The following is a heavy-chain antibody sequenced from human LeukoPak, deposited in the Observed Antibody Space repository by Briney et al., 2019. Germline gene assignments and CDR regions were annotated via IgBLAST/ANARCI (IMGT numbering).Heavy chain of an antibody. D-gene: IGHD1-1*01. CDR1: GFTFSSFD. CDR2: IGTASDT. J-gene: IGHJ6*03. Sequence: PGGSLRLSCAASGFTFSSFDMHWFRQPTGQGLEGVSTIGTASDTYYPGSVEGRFTLSRGNAKNSLYLQMNSLPAGDTAVYYCARGPPRGKYYYMDVWGKGTTVTVSS. V-gene: IGHV3-13*01. CDR3: ARGPPRGKYYYMDV.